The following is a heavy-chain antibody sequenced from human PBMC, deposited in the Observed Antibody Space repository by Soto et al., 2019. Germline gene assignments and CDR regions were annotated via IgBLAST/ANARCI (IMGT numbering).Heavy chain of an antibody. CDR2: ISYGGST. CDR3: SRAILV. Sequence: QVQLQESGPGLVKPSQTLSLTCTVSGGSINSGGYCWSWIRQHPGKGLDWIGCISYGGSTSYNPSLKGRVTISVDTSKNQFSLKLSSVTAADAAVYYGSRAILVWGQGTLITVSS. V-gene: IGHV4-31*03. D-gene: IGHD2-15*01. J-gene: IGHJ4*02. CDR1: GGSINSGGYC.